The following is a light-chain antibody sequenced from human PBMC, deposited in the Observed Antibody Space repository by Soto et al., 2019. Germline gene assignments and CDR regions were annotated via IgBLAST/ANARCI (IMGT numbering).Light chain of an antibody. Sequence: ENVLTQSPGTLSLSPGDRATLSCRASQSVTSGYLAWYQQKPGQAPRLLIFGASSRATGIPDRFSGSGSGTDFTLTISRLEPEDVAVYYCQRYGSSPPFTFGPGTKVDVK. V-gene: IGKV3-20*01. J-gene: IGKJ3*01. CDR1: QSVTSGY. CDR2: GAS. CDR3: QRYGSSPPFT.